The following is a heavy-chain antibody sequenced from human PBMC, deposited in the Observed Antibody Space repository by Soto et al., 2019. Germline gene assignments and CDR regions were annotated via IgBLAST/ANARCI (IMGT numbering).Heavy chain of an antibody. D-gene: IGHD6-19*01. Sequence: SGPTLVNPTQTLTLTCTFSGFSLSSTRMAVGWICQPPGKALEWLALIYWDDDKRYSPFLKSRLTITKDTSKNQVVLTMSNMDPVDTARYYCAHIVVAGLGYYFDYWGQGTLVTVSS. CDR1: GFSLSSTRMA. CDR3: AHIVVAGLGYYFDY. CDR2: IYWDDDK. V-gene: IGHV2-5*02. J-gene: IGHJ4*02.